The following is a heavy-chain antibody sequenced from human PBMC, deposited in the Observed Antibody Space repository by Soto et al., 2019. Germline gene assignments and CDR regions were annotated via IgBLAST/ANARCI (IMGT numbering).Heavy chain of an antibody. J-gene: IGHJ3*01. CDR3: AKDKFNGAFDL. V-gene: IGHV3-23*01. CDR2: FSGSDDST. D-gene: IGHD2-8*01. Sequence: EVQLLESGGGLVQPGGSLRLSCAASGFTFSVYAMSWVRQAPGKGLEWVSTFSGSDDSTDYADSVKGRFTVTRDKSTNTLYLHMSSQRAEDTAIYYCAKDKFNGAFDLWGQGTMVTVSS. CDR1: GFTFSVYA.